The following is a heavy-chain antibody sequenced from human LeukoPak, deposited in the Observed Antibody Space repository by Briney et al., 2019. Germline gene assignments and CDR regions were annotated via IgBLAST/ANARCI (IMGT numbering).Heavy chain of an antibody. Sequence: GGSLRLSCAASGFTFDDYAMHWVRQAPGKGLEWVSLISGDGGSTYYADSVKGRFTISRDNSKNSLYLQMNSLRTEDAALYYCAKDPITAGYDSSGYLEGAFDIWGQGTMVTVSS. CDR3: AKDPITAGYDSSGYLEGAFDI. CDR1: GFTFDDYA. V-gene: IGHV3-43*02. CDR2: ISGDGGST. D-gene: IGHD3-22*01. J-gene: IGHJ3*02.